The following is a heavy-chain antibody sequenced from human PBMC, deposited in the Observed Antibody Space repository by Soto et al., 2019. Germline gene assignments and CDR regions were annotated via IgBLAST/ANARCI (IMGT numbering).Heavy chain of an antibody. CDR2: IKSKTDGGTT. CDR3: TTGSSRLDYYCMDV. V-gene: IGHV3-15*07. Sequence: PGGSLRLSCAPSGFTFSNARMNWVRQAPEKGLEWVGRIKSKTDGGTTDYAAPVKGRFTISRDDSKNTLYLQMNSLKTEDTAVYDCTTGSSRLDYYCMDVWGQGTTVTVSS. D-gene: IGHD2-2*01. J-gene: IGHJ6*02. CDR1: GFTFSNAR.